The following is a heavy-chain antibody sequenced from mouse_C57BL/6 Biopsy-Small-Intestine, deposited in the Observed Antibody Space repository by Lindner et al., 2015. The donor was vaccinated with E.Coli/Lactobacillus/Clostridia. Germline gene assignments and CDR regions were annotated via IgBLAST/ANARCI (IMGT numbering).Heavy chain of an antibody. D-gene: IGHD2-12*01. CDR3: ARHRSFRREYSDGFDC. CDR2: INPSGGYT. CDR1: GYTFTSYY. V-gene: IGHV1-59*01. J-gene: IGHJ4*01. Sequence: SVKVSCKASGYTFTSYYMQWVRQAPGQGLEWMGIINPSGGYTSYAQKFQGRVTMTRDTSTSTVYMELSSLRSEDTAVYYCARHRSFRREYSDGFDCWGQGTLVTVSS.